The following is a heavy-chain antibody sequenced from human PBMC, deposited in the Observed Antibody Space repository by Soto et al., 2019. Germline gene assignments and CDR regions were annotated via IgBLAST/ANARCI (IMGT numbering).Heavy chain of an antibody. D-gene: IGHD6-25*01. CDR1: GFTFSDHY. J-gene: IGHJ4*02. V-gene: IGHV3-11*01. CDR2: ISGGGDII. CDR3: SRDPRLADY. Sequence: QVQLVESGGGLVKPGGSLRLSCAASGFTFSDHYMTWIRQAPGKGPEWLSYISGGGDIISYADSVKGRFIISRDNAKRSLYLQRNSLTVEDTAVYYCSRDPRLADYWGQGTLVTVS.